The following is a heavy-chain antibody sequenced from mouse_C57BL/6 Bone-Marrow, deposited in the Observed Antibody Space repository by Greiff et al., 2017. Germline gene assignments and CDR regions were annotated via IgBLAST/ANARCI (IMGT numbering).Heavy chain of an antibody. CDR1: GYSFTDYN. Sequence: VQLQQSGPELVKPGASVKISCKASGYSFTDYNMNWVKQSHGKSLEWIGVIDPNYGTTSYNQKFKGKATLTVDQSSSTAYMQLNSLTSADSAVYYCARSGDYSSSGWFAYWGRGTGVTVSA. V-gene: IGHV1-39*01. CDR3: ARSGDYSSSGWFAY. D-gene: IGHD1-1*01. J-gene: IGHJ3*01. CDR2: IDPNYGTT.